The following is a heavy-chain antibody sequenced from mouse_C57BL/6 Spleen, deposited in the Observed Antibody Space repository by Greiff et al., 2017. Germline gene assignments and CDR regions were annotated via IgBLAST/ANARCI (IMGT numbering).Heavy chain of an antibody. Sequence: QVQLQQSGPELVKPGASVKISCKASGYAFSSSWMNWVKQRPGKGLEWIGRIYPGDGDTNYNGKFKGKATLTADKSSSTAYMQLSSLTSEDSAVYFCASTGMGFDYWGQGTTLTVSS. J-gene: IGHJ2*01. CDR3: ASTGMGFDY. CDR2: IYPGDGDT. V-gene: IGHV1-82*01. D-gene: IGHD4-1*02. CDR1: GYAFSSSW.